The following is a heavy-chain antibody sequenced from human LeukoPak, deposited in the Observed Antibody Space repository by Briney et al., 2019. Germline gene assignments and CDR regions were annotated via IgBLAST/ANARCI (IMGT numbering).Heavy chain of an antibody. CDR3: ARGIAVAGDAFDI. J-gene: IGHJ3*02. CDR2: IWYDGSNK. D-gene: IGHD6-19*01. CDR1: GFTFSNYG. V-gene: IGHV3-33*01. Sequence: TGGSLRLSCAASGFTFSNYGMHWVRQAPGKGLGWVAVIWYDGSNKYYADSVKGRFTISRDNSKNTLYLQMNSLRAEDTAVYYCARGIAVAGDAFDIWGQGTMVTVSS.